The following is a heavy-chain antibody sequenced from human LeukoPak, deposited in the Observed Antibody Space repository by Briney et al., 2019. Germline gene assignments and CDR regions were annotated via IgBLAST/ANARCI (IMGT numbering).Heavy chain of an antibody. D-gene: IGHD4-17*01. CDR3: ARDFDYGDWYYFDY. CDR1: GFTFSSYA. J-gene: IGHJ4*02. Sequence: GGSLRLSCAASGFTFSSYAMYWVRQAPGKGLEWVAVISYDGSNKYYADSVKGRFTISRDNSKNTLYLQMNSLRAEDTAVYYCARDFDYGDWYYFDYWGQGTLVTVSS. V-gene: IGHV3-30-3*01. CDR2: ISYDGSNK.